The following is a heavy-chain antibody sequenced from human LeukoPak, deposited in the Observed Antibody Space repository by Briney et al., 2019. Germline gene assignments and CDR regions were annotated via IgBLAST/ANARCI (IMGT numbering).Heavy chain of an antibody. J-gene: IGHJ4*02. V-gene: IGHV3-48*03. CDR3: AKLTILGYCSGGSCYDRRVFDY. D-gene: IGHD2-15*01. CDR2: ISSSGSTI. CDR1: GFTFSSYE. Sequence: GGSLRLSCAASGFTFSSYEMNWVRQAPGKGLEWVSYISSSGSTIYYADSVKGRFTISRDNSKNTLYLQMNSLRAEDTAVYYCAKLTILGYCSGGSCYDRRVFDYWGQGTLVTVSS.